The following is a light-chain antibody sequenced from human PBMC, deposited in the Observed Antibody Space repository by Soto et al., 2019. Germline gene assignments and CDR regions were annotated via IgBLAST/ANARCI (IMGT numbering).Light chain of an antibody. Sequence: DIQMTQSPSTLSASAGDRVTITCRASQSISSWLAWYQQKPGKAPKLLIYDASNLESGVPSRFSGSGSGTEFTLTISSLQPDDFATDYCQQYNSYPITFGQGTRLEIK. CDR1: QSISSW. CDR3: QQYNSYPIT. CDR2: DAS. J-gene: IGKJ5*01. V-gene: IGKV1-5*01.